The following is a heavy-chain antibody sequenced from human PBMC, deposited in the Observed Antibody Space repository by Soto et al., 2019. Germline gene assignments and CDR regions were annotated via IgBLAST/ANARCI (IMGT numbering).Heavy chain of an antibody. D-gene: IGHD5-12*01. CDR2: IIPILGIA. Sequence: QVQLVQSGAEVKKPGSSVKVSCKASGGTFSSYTISWVRQAPGQGLEWMGRIIPILGIANYAQKFQGRVTITADKSTSTDYMELSSLRSEDSAVYYCARYGGYDFYYYYGMDVWGQGTTVTVSS. CDR3: ARYGGYDFYYYYGMDV. J-gene: IGHJ6*02. CDR1: GGTFSSYT. V-gene: IGHV1-69*02.